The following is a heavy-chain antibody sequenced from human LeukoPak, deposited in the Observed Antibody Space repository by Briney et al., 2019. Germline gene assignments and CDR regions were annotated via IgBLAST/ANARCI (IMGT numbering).Heavy chain of an antibody. V-gene: IGHV4-34*01. Sequence: PSETLSLTCAVYGGSFSGYYWSWIRQPSGKGLEWIGEINHSGSTNYNPSLKSRVTISVDTSKNQFSLKLSSVTAADTAVYYCARDEITSGAVQDYHMDVWGKGTTVTVSS. D-gene: IGHD3-16*01. CDR2: INHSGST. CDR3: ARDEITSGAVQDYHMDV. J-gene: IGHJ6*03. CDR1: GGSFSGYY.